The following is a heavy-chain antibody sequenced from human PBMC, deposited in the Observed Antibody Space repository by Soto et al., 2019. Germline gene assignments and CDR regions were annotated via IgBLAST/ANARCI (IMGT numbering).Heavy chain of an antibody. CDR2: ISGSGGST. CDR3: ATDSGAVVGIGGGIAY. V-gene: IGHV3-23*01. J-gene: IGHJ4*02. D-gene: IGHD6-19*01. CDR1: GLTLSSYA. Sequence: LRLSCAASGLTLSSYAMSWVRQAPGQGLEWVSAISGSGGSTYYADSVKGRFTISRDNSKNTLYLQMNSLTAEDTAVHYCATDSGAVVGIGGGIAYCGRRTLVTVSS.